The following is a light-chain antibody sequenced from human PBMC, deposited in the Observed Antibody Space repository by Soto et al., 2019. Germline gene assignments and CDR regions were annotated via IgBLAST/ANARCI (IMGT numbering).Light chain of an antibody. CDR2: HVT. CDR3: CSLTTSHTYV. CDR1: RSDIGHYDY. J-gene: IGLJ1*01. Sequence: QSALTQPASVSGSPGQSITISCTGTRSDIGHYDYVSWYQQHPGKAPKLMIYHVTYRPSGVSNRYSGSKSGNSASLTISGLQAVDEADYYCCSLTTSHTYVFGSGTKLTVL. V-gene: IGLV2-14*03.